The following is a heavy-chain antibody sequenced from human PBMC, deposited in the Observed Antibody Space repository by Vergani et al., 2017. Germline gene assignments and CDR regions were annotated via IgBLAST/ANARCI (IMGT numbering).Heavy chain of an antibody. Sequence: QVQLQESGPGLVKPSETLSLTCAVSGYSISSGYYWGWIRQPPGKGLEWIGSIYHSGSTYYNPSLKSRVTISVDTSKNQFSLKLSSVTAADTAVYYCARVDSTNYYYYGMDVWGQGTTVTVSS. CDR1: GYSISSGYY. J-gene: IGHJ6*02. CDR2: IYHSGST. V-gene: IGHV4-38-2*01. D-gene: IGHD2-2*01. CDR3: ARVDSTNYYYYGMDV.